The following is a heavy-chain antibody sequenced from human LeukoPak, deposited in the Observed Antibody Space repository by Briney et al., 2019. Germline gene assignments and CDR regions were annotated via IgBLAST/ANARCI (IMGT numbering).Heavy chain of an antibody. J-gene: IGHJ1*01. V-gene: IGHV1-69*01. CDR2: IIPIFGTA. CDR1: GGTFSSYA. D-gene: IGHD2-2*02. CDR3: ARAVGYCSSTSCYTQYFQH. Sequence: ASVKVSCKASGGTFSSYAISWVRQAPGRGLEWMGGIIPIFGTANYAQKFQGRVTITADESTSTAYMELSSLRSEDTAVYYCARAVGYCSSTSCYTQYFQHWGQGTLVTVSS.